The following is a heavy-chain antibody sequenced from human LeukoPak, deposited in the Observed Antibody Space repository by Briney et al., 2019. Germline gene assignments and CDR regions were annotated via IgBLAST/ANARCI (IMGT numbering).Heavy chain of an antibody. J-gene: IGHJ4*02. CDR1: GGSIGSQY. V-gene: IGHV4-4*09. D-gene: IGHD1-14*01. CDR2: IDPTGLT. CDR3: ARQTPYHGNHYFDY. Sequence: SETLSLTRTVSGGSIGSQYWSWIRQSPGKGLEWIGYIDPTGLTSYNPSLNSRVTISEDTSKNQFSLKVRSVTTADTAVYFCARQTPYHGNHYFDYWGQGTLVTVSS.